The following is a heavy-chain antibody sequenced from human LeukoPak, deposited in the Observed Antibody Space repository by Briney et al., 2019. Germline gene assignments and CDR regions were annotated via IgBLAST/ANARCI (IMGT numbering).Heavy chain of an antibody. CDR2: IYYSGST. V-gene: IGHV4-59*01. J-gene: IGHJ4*02. CDR3: ARAPRDYGSGSYLYYYFDY. Sequence: PSETLSLTCTVSGGSISSYYWSWIRQPPGKGLEWIGYIYYSGSTNYNPSLKSRVTISLDTSKNQFSLKLSSVTAADTAVYYCARAPRDYGSGSYLYYYFDYWGQGTLVTVSS. CDR1: GGSISSYY. D-gene: IGHD3-10*01.